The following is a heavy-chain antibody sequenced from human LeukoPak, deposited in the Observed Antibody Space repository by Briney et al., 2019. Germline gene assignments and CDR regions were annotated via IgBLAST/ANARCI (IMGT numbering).Heavy chain of an antibody. D-gene: IGHD3-3*01. CDR3: ARGDYDFWSGYYYRMYYFDY. J-gene: IGHJ4*02. V-gene: IGHV4-38-2*02. CDR1: GYSISSGYY. CDR2: IYHSGST. Sequence: PSETLSLTCTVSGYSISSGYYWGWIRQPPGKGLEWIGSIYHSGSTYYNPSLKSRLTISVDTSKNQFSLKLSSVTAADTAVYYCARGDYDFWSGYYYRMYYFDYWGQGTLVTVSS.